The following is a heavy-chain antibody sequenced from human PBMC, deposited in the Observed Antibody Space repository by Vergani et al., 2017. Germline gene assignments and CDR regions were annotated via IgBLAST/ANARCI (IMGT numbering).Heavy chain of an antibody. D-gene: IGHD6-19*01. Sequence: QLQLQESGPGLVKPSATLSLTCSVSGASIRSSNHYWGCIRQPPGKGLEWIASIYYSGSTYYNPSLKSRVTISVDTSKNQFSLKLSSVTAADTAVYFCARRSTVEWLVKLGWIDPWGQGILVTVSS. V-gene: IGHV4-39*01. CDR2: IYYSGST. J-gene: IGHJ5*02. CDR3: ARRSTVEWLVKLGWIDP. CDR1: GASIRSSNHY.